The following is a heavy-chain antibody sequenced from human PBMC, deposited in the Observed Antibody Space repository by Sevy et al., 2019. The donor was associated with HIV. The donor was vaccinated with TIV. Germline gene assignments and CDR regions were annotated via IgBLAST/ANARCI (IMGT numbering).Heavy chain of an antibody. V-gene: IGHV3-21*04. CDR3: ATGIAAAGHSFDY. J-gene: IGHJ4*02. D-gene: IGHD6-13*01. CDR2: ISGLSNYI. Sequence: GGSLRLSCAASGFTFSNYNINWVRQAPGKGLEWVSYISGLSNYIYYADSLGGRFTISRDNAKNSVYLQMNSLRAEDTAVYYCATGIAAAGHSFDYWGQGTLVTVSS. CDR1: GFTFSNYN.